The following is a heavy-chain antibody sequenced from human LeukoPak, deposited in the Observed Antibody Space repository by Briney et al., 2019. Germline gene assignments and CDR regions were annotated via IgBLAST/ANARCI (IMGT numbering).Heavy chain of an antibody. V-gene: IGHV1-18*04. CDR2: ISAYNGNT. Sequence: GVSVKVSCKASGYTFTSYGISWVRQAPGQGLEWMGWISAYNGNTNYAQKLQGRVTMTTDTSTSTAYMELRSLRSDDTAVYYCARARLGYCSSTSCYAGWFDPWGQGTLVTVSS. CDR1: GYTFTSYG. J-gene: IGHJ5*02. CDR3: ARARLGYCSSTSCYAGWFDP. D-gene: IGHD2-2*01.